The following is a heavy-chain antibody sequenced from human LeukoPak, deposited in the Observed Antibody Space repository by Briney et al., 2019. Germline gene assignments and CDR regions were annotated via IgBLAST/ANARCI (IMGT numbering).Heavy chain of an antibody. V-gene: IGHV3-21*06. CDR3: ARNSLIAENYGYYYFSYMDV. J-gene: IGHJ6*03. CDR1: GFTFSSYE. CDR2: ISSTGTYL. Sequence: PGGSLRLSCAASGFTFSSYEMNWVRQAPGKGLEWVSSISSTGTYLYYADSVKGRFTISRDKNSLYLRMNSLRVEDTAVYYCARNSLIAENYGYYYFSYMDVWGKGTTVTVSS. D-gene: IGHD2-21*01.